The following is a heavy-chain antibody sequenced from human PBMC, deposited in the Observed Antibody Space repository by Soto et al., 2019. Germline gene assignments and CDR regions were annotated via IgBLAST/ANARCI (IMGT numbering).Heavy chain of an antibody. CDR2: INHSGST. CDR3: ARGFMTTVYYYYYYGMDV. CDR1: GGSFSGYY. V-gene: IGHV4-34*01. Sequence: QVQLQQWGAGLLKPSETLSLTCAVYGGSFSGYYWSWIRQPPGKGLEWIGEINHSGSTNYNPSLKSRVTLSVDTSKNQFSLKLSSVTAADTAVYYCARGFMTTVYYYYYYGMDVWGQGTTVTVSS. J-gene: IGHJ6*02. D-gene: IGHD4-17*01.